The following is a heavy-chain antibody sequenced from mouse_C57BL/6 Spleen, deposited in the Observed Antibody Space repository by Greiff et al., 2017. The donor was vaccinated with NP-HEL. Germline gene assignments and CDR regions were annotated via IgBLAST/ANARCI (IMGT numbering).Heavy chain of an antibody. D-gene: IGHD4-1*01. J-gene: IGHJ3*01. V-gene: IGHV1-53*01. CDR2: INPSNGGT. CDR1: GYTFTSYW. CDR3: ARGVLPYLGTWFAY. Sequence: VQLQESGTELVKPGASVKLSCKASGYTFTSYWMHWVKQRPGQGLEWIGNINPSNGGTNYNEKFKSKATLTVDKSSSTAYMQLSSLTSEDSAVYYCARGVLPYLGTWFAYWGQGTLVTVSA.